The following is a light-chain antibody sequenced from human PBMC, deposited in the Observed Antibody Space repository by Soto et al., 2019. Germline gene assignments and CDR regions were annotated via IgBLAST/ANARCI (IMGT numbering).Light chain of an antibody. Sequence: EIVMTQSPATLSVSPGERATLSCRASQSVSSNLAWYQQKPGQAPSLLIYDISARATGIPTRFSGSGSGTEFTLTISSLQSEDFAVYYCQQYNDWPLTFGGGTNVEIK. CDR3: QQYNDWPLT. J-gene: IGKJ4*01. V-gene: IGKV3D-15*01. CDR2: DIS. CDR1: QSVSSN.